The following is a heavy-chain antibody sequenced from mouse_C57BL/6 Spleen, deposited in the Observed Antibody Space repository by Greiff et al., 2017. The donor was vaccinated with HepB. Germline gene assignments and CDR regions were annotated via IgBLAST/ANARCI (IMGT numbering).Heavy chain of an antibody. Sequence: VQLKESGGGLVKPGGSLKLSCAASGFTFSSYAMSWVRQTPEKRLEWVATISDGGSYTYYPDNVKGRFTISRDNAKNNLYLQMSHLKSEDTAMYYCARDLDGYYPFAYWGQGTLVTVSA. CDR2: ISDGGSYT. CDR1: GFTFSSYA. D-gene: IGHD2-3*01. J-gene: IGHJ3*01. CDR3: ARDLDGYYPFAY. V-gene: IGHV5-4*01.